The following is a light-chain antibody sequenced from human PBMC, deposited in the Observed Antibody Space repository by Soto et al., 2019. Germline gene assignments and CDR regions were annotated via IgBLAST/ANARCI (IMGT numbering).Light chain of an antibody. V-gene: IGKV1-5*01. CDR3: QQCHRYLT. CDR2: PAS. J-gene: IGKJ1*01. CDR1: ASMSDC. Sequence: DIQMTQSPFILSASVGDGVTMTGRASASMSDCLAWYQQKPGKAPKLLIYPASSLQSGVPSRFSGSGSGTEFTLTISSLQPDDIATYYCQQCHRYLTFGQGTKVDIK.